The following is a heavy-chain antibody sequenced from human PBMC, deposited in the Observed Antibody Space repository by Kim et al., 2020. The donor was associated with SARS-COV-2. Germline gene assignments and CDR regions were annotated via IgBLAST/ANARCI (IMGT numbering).Heavy chain of an antibody. D-gene: IGHD5-12*01. CDR1: GGTFSSYA. V-gene: IGHV1-69*13. Sequence: SVKVSCKASGGTFSSYAISWVRQAPGQGLEWMGGIIPIFGTANYAQKFQGRVTITADESTSTAYMELSSLRSEDTAVYYCARGGVWLYPSDAFDIWGQGTMVTVSS. J-gene: IGHJ3*02. CDR2: IIPIFGTA. CDR3: ARGGVWLYPSDAFDI.